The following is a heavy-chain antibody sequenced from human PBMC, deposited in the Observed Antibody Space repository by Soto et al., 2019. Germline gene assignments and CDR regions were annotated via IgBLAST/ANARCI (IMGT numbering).Heavy chain of an antibody. J-gene: IGHJ4*02. CDR2: IVNTGST. V-gene: IGHV4-30-2*06. CDR3: ASATFIRKGYYDATDYYYFDY. Sequence: PSETLSLTCAVSGGSISSGGFSWSCIRQSPGRGLECLGYIVNTGSTYYNQSHKSGVTKTVDRSKTQSSMRLTSVNAADTAVYYSASATFIRKGYYDATDYYYFDYWGQGALVTVSS. CDR1: GGSISSGGFS. D-gene: IGHD3-22*01.